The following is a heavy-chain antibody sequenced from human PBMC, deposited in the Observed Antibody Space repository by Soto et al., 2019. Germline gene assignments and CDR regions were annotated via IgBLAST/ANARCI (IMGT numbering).Heavy chain of an antibody. V-gene: IGHV3-30*18. CDR3: AKATTRVVVTKPYHNAMDV. CDR2: VSHNGNDK. J-gene: IGHJ6*02. D-gene: IGHD2-15*01. Sequence: GGSLRLSCAASGFTFSNYGMHWVRQAPGKGLEWVAIVSHNGNDKYYVDSVKGRFTISRDNSKNTVYLQMNNLRADDTAVYYCAKATTRVVVTKPYHNAMDVWGQGPTVTVSS. CDR1: GFTFSNYG.